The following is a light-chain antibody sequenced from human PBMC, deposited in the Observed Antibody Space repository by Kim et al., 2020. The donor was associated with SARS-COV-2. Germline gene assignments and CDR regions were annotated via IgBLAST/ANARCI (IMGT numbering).Light chain of an antibody. CDR1: QTVADND. Sequence: SPAETATLSCRARQTVADNDVSWYRLRPGQPPRLLIYGALHRGTGIPDRFSGAASGTSFPLTISRLEPEDFTLYFCQQYGSSPITFDQGTRLEIK. V-gene: IGKV3-20*01. CDR3: QQYGSSPIT. J-gene: IGKJ5*01. CDR2: GAL.